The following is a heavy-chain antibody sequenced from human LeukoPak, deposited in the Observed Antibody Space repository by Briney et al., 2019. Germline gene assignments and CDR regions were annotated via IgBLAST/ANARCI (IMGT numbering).Heavy chain of an antibody. CDR1: GYTFTSYG. CDR3: ARGRAYSGYDNGYYYYYGMDV. J-gene: IGHJ6*02. CDR2: ISAYNGNT. Sequence: GASVKVSCKASGYTFTSYGISWVRQAPGQGLEWMGWISAYNGNTNYAQKLQGRVTMTTDTSTSTAYMELRSLRSDDTAVYFCARGRAYSGYDNGYYYYYGMDVWGQGTTVTVSS. D-gene: IGHD5-12*01. V-gene: IGHV1-18*01.